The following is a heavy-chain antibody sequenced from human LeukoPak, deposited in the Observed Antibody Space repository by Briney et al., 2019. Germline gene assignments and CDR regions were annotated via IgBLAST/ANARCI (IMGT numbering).Heavy chain of an antibody. CDR2: IYSGGST. V-gene: IGHV3-53*01. J-gene: IGHJ2*01. CDR3: AKDGGRSTTNWGYFDL. D-gene: IGHD7-27*01. CDR1: GFTVSSNY. Sequence: GGSLRLSCAASGFTVSSNYMSWVRQAPGKGLEWVSVIYSGGSTYYADSVKGRFTISRDNSKNTLYLQMNSLRAEDTAVYYCAKDGGRSTTNWGYFDLWGRGTPVTVSS.